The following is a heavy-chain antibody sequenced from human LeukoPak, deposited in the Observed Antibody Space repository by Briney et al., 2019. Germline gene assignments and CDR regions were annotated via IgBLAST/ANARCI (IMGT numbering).Heavy chain of an antibody. V-gene: IGHV3-30*18. Sequence: WRSLRLSCAASGFTFSNYGMHWVRQAPGKGLEWVAVISYDGSNKYYADSVKGRFTISRDNSKNTLYLQMNSLRGEDTAVYYCAKLRGVAAAGTGYFDPWGQGTLVTVSS. CDR2: ISYDGSNK. J-gene: IGHJ5*01. D-gene: IGHD6-13*01. CDR3: AKLRGVAAAGTGYFDP. CDR1: GFTFSNYG.